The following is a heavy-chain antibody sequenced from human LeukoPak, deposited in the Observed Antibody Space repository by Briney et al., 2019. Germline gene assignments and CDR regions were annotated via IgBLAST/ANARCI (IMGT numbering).Heavy chain of an antibody. V-gene: IGHV3-23*01. Sequence: GGSLRLSCVASGFTFSSYAMSWVRQAPGKGLQWVSGISGNDARTYYADSVKGRFTISRDNTQNTLYLQMNGLRAEDTAEYYCAKLVGATLYYFDYWGQGSLVTVSS. CDR2: ISGNDART. CDR1: GFTFSSYA. J-gene: IGHJ4*02. D-gene: IGHD1-26*01. CDR3: AKLVGATLYYFDY.